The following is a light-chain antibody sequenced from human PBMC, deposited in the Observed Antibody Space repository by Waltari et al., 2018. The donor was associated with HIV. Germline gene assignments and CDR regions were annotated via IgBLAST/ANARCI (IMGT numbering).Light chain of an antibody. V-gene: IGLV10-54*01. J-gene: IGLJ3*02. CDR1: SNPVGSKG. CDR2: TNN. Sequence: QAGLTQPPSVSKALRQTATLTCTGNSNPVGSKGAACLQQHQGHPPKLLSYTNNTRPAGISDRLSASRSGDTASLTITGLQPEDEADYYCSAWDSSLSAWVFGGGTKLTVL. CDR3: SAWDSSLSAWV.